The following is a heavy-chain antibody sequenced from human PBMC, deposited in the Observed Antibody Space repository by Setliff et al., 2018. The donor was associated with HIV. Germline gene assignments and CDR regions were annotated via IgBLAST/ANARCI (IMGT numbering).Heavy chain of an antibody. CDR1: GVSISSYF. Sequence: SETLSLTCTVSGVSISSYFWSWIRQPPGKGLEWIGYIYYSGSTSGSTNYNPSLKSRVTISLDTSKNRFSLNLSSVTAADTSVYYCASSLNGDSEPWYFDLWGRGTLVT. CDR3: ASSLNGDSEPWYFDL. D-gene: IGHD4-17*01. J-gene: IGHJ2*01. V-gene: IGHV4-59*01. CDR2: IYYSGSTSGST.